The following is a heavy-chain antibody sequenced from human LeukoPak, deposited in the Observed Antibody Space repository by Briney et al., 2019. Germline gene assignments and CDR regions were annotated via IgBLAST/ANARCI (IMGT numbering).Heavy chain of an antibody. Sequence: PGGSLRLSCAASGFTFSSYWMYWVRQAPGKGLVWVSRINSDESITTYADSVKGRFTISRDNAKNTLYLQMNSLRAEDTAVYYCARGLVPGFLDYGGQGTPVTVSS. V-gene: IGHV3-74*01. CDR1: GFTFSSYW. D-gene: IGHD4-11*01. J-gene: IGHJ4*02. CDR3: ARGLVPGFLDY. CDR2: INSDESIT.